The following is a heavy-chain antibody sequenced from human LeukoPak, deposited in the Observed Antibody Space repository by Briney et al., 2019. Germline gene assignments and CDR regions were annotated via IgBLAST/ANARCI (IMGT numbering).Heavy chain of an antibody. CDR1: GGSFSGYY. Sequence: SETLSLTCTVYGGSFSGYYWSWIRQPPGKGLEWIGEINHSGSTNYNPSLKSRVTISVDTSKNQFSLKLSSVTAADTAVYYCARGRRDIVVVPAAIFDYWGQGTLVTVSS. CDR3: ARGRRDIVVVPAAIFDY. CDR2: INHSGST. D-gene: IGHD2-2*01. J-gene: IGHJ4*02. V-gene: IGHV4-34*01.